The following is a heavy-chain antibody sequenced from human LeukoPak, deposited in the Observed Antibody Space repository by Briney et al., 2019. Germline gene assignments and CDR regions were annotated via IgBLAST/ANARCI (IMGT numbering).Heavy chain of an antibody. CDR1: GGSFSGYY. V-gene: IGHV4-34*01. D-gene: IGHD2-8*01. CDR3: ARKSIVLMVYATPGFGMDV. Sequence: LETLSLTCAVYGGSFSGYYWSWIRQPPGKGLEWIGEINHSGSTNYNPSLKSRVTISVDTSKNQFSLKLSSVTAADTAVYYCARKSIVLMVYATPGFGMDVWGQGTTVTVSS. CDR2: INHSGST. J-gene: IGHJ6*02.